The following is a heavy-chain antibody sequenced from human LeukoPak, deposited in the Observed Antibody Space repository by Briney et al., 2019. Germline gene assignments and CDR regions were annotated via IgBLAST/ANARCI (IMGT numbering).Heavy chain of an antibody. CDR3: ARDRIIFGVLSGKTPVDY. CDR1: GFTFSSYS. CDR2: IIGISSYI. J-gene: IGHJ4*02. V-gene: IGHV3-21*01. Sequence: PGGSLRLSCAASGFTFSSYSMNWVGQAPGKGLDWVSSIIGISSYIYYADSVKGRFTISRDNAKNSLYLQMNSLRAEDTAVYYCARDRIIFGVLSGKTPVDYWGQGTLVTVSS. D-gene: IGHD3-3*02.